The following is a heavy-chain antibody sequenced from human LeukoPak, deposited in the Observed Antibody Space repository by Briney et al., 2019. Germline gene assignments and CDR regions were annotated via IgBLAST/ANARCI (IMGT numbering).Heavy chain of an antibody. V-gene: IGHV1-69*04. Sequence: ASVTVSCKASGGTFSSYAISWVRQAPGQGLAWMGRIIPILGIANYAQKFQGRVTITADKSTSTAYMELSSLRSEDTAVYYCARETVAGTGDFDYWGQGTLVTVSS. J-gene: IGHJ4*02. CDR1: GGTFSSYA. CDR3: ARETVAGTGDFDY. CDR2: IIPILGIA. D-gene: IGHD6-19*01.